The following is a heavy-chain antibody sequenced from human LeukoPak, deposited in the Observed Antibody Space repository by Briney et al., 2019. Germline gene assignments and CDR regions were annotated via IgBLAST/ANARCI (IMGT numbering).Heavy chain of an antibody. CDR2: ISSSSSYI. CDR1: GFTFSSYS. CDR3: ARDLGYYDSSGYDY. J-gene: IGHJ4*02. D-gene: IGHD3-22*01. Sequence: GGSLRLSCAASGFTFSSYSMNWVRQAPGKGLEWVSSISSSSSYIYYADSVKGRFTISRDNAKNSLYLQMNSLRAEDTAVYYCARDLGYYDSSGYDYWDQGTLVTVSS. V-gene: IGHV3-21*01.